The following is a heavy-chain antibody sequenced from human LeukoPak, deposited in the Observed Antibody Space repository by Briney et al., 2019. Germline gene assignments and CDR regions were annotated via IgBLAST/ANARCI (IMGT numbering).Heavy chain of an antibody. D-gene: IGHD5-24*01. CDR3: ARDYKYAFDN. CDR1: EFIFFGYS. J-gene: IGHJ4*02. CDR2: IGIDSGNT. V-gene: IGHV3-48*01. Sequence: PGGSPEPPFSAPEFIFFGYSMNWVPQAPGKGGGGISYIGIDSGNTNYADSVKGRFTISEDKAKNSLYLQMNSLRVEDTAVYYCARDYKYAFDNWGQGTLVTVSS.